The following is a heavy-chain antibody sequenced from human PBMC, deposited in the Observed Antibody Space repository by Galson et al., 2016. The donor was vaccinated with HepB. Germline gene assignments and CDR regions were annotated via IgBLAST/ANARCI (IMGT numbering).Heavy chain of an antibody. V-gene: IGHV3-23*01. J-gene: IGHJ6*02. Sequence: SLRLSCAASGFRFSSYGMHWVRQAPGKGLEWVSAMSGSGEDTYYADPVLGRFSISRDNFRNTLYLQMNSLRVEDTAVYYCAKDLGTRGNYYYYGMDVWGQGTTVTVSS. CDR3: AKDLGTRGNYYYYGMDV. CDR2: MSGSGEDT. D-gene: IGHD2-15*01. CDR1: GFRFSSYG.